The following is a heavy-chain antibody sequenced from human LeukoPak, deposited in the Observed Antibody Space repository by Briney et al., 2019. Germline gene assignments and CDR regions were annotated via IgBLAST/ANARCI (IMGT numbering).Heavy chain of an antibody. D-gene: IGHD3-3*01. CDR1: GGSISSYY. Sequence: PSETLSLTCTVSGGSISSYYWSWIRQPPGKGLEWIGYIYYSGSTNYNPSLKSRVTISVDTSKNQFSLKPSSVTAADTAVYYCARSGYYLPFDYWGQGTLVTVSS. V-gene: IGHV4-59*01. CDR3: ARSGYYLPFDY. CDR2: IYYSGST. J-gene: IGHJ4*02.